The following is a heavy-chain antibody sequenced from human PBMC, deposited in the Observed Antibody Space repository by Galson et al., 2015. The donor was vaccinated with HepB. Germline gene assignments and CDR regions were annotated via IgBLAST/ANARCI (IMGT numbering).Heavy chain of an antibody. J-gene: IGHJ4*02. D-gene: IGHD6-19*01. CDR3: ARERTGSSGWYNPYFDY. Sequence: CAISGDSVSSNSAAWNWIRQSPSRGLEWLGRTYYRSKWYNDYAVSVKSRITINPDTSKNLFSLQLNSVTPEDTAVYYCARERTGSSGWYNPYFDYWGQGTLVTVSS. CDR2: TYYRSKWYN. CDR1: GDSVSSNSAA. V-gene: IGHV6-1*01.